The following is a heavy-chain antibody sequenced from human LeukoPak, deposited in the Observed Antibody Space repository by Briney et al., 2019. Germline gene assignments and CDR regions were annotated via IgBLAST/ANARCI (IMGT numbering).Heavy chain of an antibody. Sequence: PGGSLRLSCAASGLTFSSHWMHWVRQAPGKGLVWVSRITNDGSSTTYADSVKGRFTISRDNAKNTLYLQMNSLRAEDTAVYYCARTVVTPGNYYYYGMDVWGQGTTVTVSS. CDR1: GLTFSSHW. D-gene: IGHD4-23*01. CDR2: ITNDGSST. CDR3: ARTVVTPGNYYYYGMDV. J-gene: IGHJ6*02. V-gene: IGHV3-74*01.